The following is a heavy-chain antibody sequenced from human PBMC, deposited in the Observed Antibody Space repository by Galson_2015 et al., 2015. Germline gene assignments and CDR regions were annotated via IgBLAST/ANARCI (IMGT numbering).Heavy chain of an antibody. J-gene: IGHJ4*02. D-gene: IGHD3-9*01. V-gene: IGHV3-74*01. CDR3: TRGATTYNERDILGL. CDR1: EFTFSIYW. CDR2: IGGDGSST. Sequence: SLRLSCAASEFTFSIYWMHWVRQAPGKGLVWVSRIGGDGSSTDYADSVKGRFTVSRDNAMNTLYLQMNSLRVEDTAVYYCTRGATTYNERDILGLWGQGALVTVSS.